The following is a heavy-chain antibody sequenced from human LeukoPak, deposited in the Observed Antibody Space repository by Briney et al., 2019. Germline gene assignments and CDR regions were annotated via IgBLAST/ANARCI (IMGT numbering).Heavy chain of an antibody. V-gene: IGHV4-38-2*01. CDR1: GYSISSGYY. CDR3: ARGRSSSGWYNPLFDY. CDR2: IYHSGNT. D-gene: IGHD6-19*01. Sequence: SETLSLTCAVSGYSISSGYYWGWIRQPPGKGLEWIGSIYHSGNTYYNPSLKSRVTISVDTSKNQFSLKLSSVTAADTAVYYCARGRSSSGWYNPLFDYWGQGTLVTVSS. J-gene: IGHJ4*02.